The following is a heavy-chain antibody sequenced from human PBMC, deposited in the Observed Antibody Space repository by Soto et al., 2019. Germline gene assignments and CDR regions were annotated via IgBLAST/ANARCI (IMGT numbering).Heavy chain of an antibody. CDR3: APWFGAFDY. J-gene: IGHJ4*02. CDR2: ISYDGSNK. V-gene: IGHV3-30*03. D-gene: IGHD3-10*01. CDR1: GFTFSSYG. Sequence: QVQLVEAGGGVVQPGRSLRLSCAASGFTFSSYGMHWVRQAPGKGLEWVAVISYDGSNKYYADSVKGRFTISRDNSKNTLYLQMNSLRAEDTAVYYCAPWFGAFDYCGQGTLGAVS.